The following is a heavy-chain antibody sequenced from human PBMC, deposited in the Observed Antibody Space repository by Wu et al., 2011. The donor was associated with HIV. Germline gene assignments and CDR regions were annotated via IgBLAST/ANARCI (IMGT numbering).Heavy chain of an antibody. CDR2: INPTSGGT. D-gene: IGHD3-22*01. Sequence: QVQLVHSGAEVKKPGASVKVSCKASGYTFTDNHMHWVRQAPGQGFEWMGWINPTSGGTKYAQKFQGRVTMTRDTSISTVYMELSNLRSDDTAVYYCARADYYDSSGYYFVYNWFDPWGQGTLVTVSS. J-gene: IGHJ5*02. V-gene: IGHV1-2*02. CDR3: ARADYYDSSGYYFVYNWFDP. CDR1: GYTFTDNH.